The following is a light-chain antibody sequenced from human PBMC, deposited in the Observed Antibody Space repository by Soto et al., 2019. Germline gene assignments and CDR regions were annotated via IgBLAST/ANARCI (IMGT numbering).Light chain of an antibody. CDR2: DAS. Sequence: IVLTHSPGTLSLSPGERAPLSCRASRRVRYYLSWCQQQPGQAPSLLVYDASSRATVIPARYSWSGFGTDMTIPISSLHPQDFAVYYSEQGSIWPYYTLSQGSKVDIK. V-gene: IGKV3-11*01. CDR1: RRVRYY. J-gene: IGKJ2*01. CDR3: EQGSIWPYYT.